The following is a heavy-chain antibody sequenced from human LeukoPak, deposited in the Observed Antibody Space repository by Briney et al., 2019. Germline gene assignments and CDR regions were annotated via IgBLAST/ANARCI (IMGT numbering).Heavy chain of an antibody. CDR2: ISAYNGNT. CDR3: ARVGRELEVDY. V-gene: IGHV1-18*01. J-gene: IGHJ4*02. CDR1: GYTFTSYG. Sequence: ASVKVSCKASGYTFTSYGISWVRQAPGQGLEWMGWISAYNGNTNYAQKLQGRVTITADESTSTAYMELSSLRSEDTAVYYCARVGRELEVDYWGQGTLVTVSS. D-gene: IGHD1-26*01.